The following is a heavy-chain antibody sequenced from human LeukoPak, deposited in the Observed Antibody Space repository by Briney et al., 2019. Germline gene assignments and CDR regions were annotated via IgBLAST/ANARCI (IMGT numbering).Heavy chain of an antibody. Sequence: GGSLRLSCAASGFTFSSYAMSWVRQAPGKGLEWVSYISSSSSTIYYADSVKGRFTISRDNAKNSLYLQMNSLRAEDTAVYYCARVSGSYIYYYYYMDVWGKGTTVTVSS. V-gene: IGHV3-48*01. D-gene: IGHD3-10*01. CDR2: ISSSSSTI. CDR1: GFTFSSYA. J-gene: IGHJ6*03. CDR3: ARVSGSYIYYYYYMDV.